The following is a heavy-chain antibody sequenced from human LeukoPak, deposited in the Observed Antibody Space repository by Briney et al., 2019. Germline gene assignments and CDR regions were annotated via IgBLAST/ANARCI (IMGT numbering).Heavy chain of an antibody. CDR1: GFSFISYA. CDR2: ISYDGSDK. D-gene: IGHD6-13*01. CDR3: ASWGRAAAGTPY. V-gene: IGHV3-30*03. Sequence: GGSLRLSCEASGFSFISYAMHWVRQAPGQGLEWLAVISYDGSDKFYADSVKGRFTISRDNAKNSLYLQMNSLRAEDTAVYYCASWGRAAAGTPYWGQGTLVTVSS. J-gene: IGHJ4*02.